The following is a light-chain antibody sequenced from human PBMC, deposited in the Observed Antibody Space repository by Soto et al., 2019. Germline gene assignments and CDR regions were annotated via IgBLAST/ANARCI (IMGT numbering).Light chain of an antibody. V-gene: IGKV2-24*01. CDR2: HIS. CDR3: MQVTHFPRT. Sequence: DVVLTQTPLSSPVTLGQPASISCRSSQSLLHDNGNTYFSWFHQRPGQPPRLLIYHISKRFSGVPDRFSGSGAGTYFTLRISRVEAEDVGVYYCMQVTHFPRTFGQGTKVEI. J-gene: IGKJ1*01. CDR1: QSLLHDNGNTY.